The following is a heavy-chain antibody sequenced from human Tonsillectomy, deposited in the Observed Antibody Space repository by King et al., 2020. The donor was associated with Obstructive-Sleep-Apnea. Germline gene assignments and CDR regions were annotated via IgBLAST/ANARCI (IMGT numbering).Heavy chain of an antibody. D-gene: IGHD5-12*01. J-gene: IGHJ3*02. Sequence: VQLVESGGGLVQPGRSLRLSCAASGFTFDEHAMHWVRQLPGKGLEWVSGISWNGGSIGYADSVKGRFTISRDNAKNSLYLQMNSLRAEDTALYYCAKDTGIVLTIRAAFDIRGQGTMVTVSS. CDR2: ISWNGGSI. CDR3: AKDTGIVLTIRAAFDI. V-gene: IGHV3-9*01. CDR1: GFTFDEHA.